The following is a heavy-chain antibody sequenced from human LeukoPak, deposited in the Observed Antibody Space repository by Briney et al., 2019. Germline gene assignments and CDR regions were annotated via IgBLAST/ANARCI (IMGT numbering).Heavy chain of an antibody. Sequence: SETLSLTCAVSGGSISSSHWWSWVRQPPRKGLEWIADIYHSGITNYNPSLKSRVTISIDKSKNQFSLKLSSVTAADTAVYYCAKTIGYSYAGGRFDPWGQGTLVTVSS. CDR3: AKTIGYSYAGGRFDP. CDR1: GGSISSSHW. D-gene: IGHD5-18*01. J-gene: IGHJ5*02. V-gene: IGHV4-4*02. CDR2: IYHSGIT.